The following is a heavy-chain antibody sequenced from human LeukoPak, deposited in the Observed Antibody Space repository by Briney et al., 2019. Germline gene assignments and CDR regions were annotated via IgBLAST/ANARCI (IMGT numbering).Heavy chain of an antibody. CDR3: ARDPGYSSPRGDY. J-gene: IGHJ4*02. Sequence: ASVKVSCKASGYTFTDYFMHWVRQAPGQGLEWMGWINPNSGGTHYAQKFQGRVTMTRDTSISTAYMELSRLRSDDTAVYYCARDPGYSSPRGDYWGQGTLVTVSS. CDR2: INPNSGGT. D-gene: IGHD5-18*01. CDR1: GYTFTDYF. V-gene: IGHV1-2*02.